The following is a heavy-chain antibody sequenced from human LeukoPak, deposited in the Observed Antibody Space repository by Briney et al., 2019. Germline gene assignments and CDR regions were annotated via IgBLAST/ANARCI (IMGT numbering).Heavy chain of an antibody. J-gene: IGHJ5*02. CDR2: TYYRSSWYN. D-gene: IGHD2-2*01. CDR3: ARRLTQYDCFDP. CDR1: GDSVSSNSVT. Sequence: SQTLSLTCAISGDSVSSNSVTWNWIRQSPSRGLEWLGRTYYRSSWYNDYAVSVRGRITVNPDASKNQFSLHLNSVTPEDTAVYYCARRLTQYDCFDPWGQGILVTVSS. V-gene: IGHV6-1*01.